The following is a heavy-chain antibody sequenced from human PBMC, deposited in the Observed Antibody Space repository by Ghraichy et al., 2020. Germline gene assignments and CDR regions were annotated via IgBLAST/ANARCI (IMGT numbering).Heavy chain of an antibody. CDR1: GGFISNYY. V-gene: IGHV4-59*01. CDR3: ARLRIFGEYDWFDP. D-gene: IGHD3-3*01. Sequence: ESLNISCTVSGGFISNYYWSWIRQPPGKGLEWIGYIYYSGSTNYNPSLKSRVIISVDTSKNQFSLKLISVTAADTAVYYCARLRIFGEYDWFDPWGQGTQVTVSS. J-gene: IGHJ5*02. CDR2: IYYSGST.